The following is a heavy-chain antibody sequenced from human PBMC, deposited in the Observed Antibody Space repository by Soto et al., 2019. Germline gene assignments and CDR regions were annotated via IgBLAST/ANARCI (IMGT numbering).Heavy chain of an antibody. D-gene: IGHD3-22*01. CDR3: ATTYYYDSSGYYDPPYFDY. CDR1: GYSFTSYW. J-gene: IGHJ4*02. V-gene: IGHV5-51*01. Sequence: GESLKISCKGSGYSFTSYWIGWVRQMPGKGLEWMGIIYPGDSDTRYSPSFQGQVTISADKSISTAYLQWSSLKASDTAMYYCATTYYYDSSGYYDPPYFDYWGQGTLVT. CDR2: IYPGDSDT.